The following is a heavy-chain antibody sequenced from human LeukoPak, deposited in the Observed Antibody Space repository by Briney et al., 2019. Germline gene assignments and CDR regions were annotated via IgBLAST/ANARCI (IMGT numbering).Heavy chain of an antibody. CDR1: GFTFSSNA. J-gene: IGHJ4*02. CDR3: ARAPYSSGWYYFDF. Sequence: PGGSLRISCAASGFTFSSNAMHWVRQAPGKGLEWVALISYDGSTRDYVDSEKGRFTTSRDNSINTLYLQMNSLRPEDTAVYYCARAPYSSGWYYFDFWGQGTLVTVPS. D-gene: IGHD6-19*01. V-gene: IGHV3-30*04. CDR2: ISYDGSTR.